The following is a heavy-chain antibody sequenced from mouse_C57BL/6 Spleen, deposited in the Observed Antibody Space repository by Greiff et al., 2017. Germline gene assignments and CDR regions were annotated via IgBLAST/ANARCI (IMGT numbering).Heavy chain of an antibody. J-gene: IGHJ1*03. V-gene: IGHV1-69*01. Sequence: QVQLQQPGAELVMPGASVKLSCKASGYTFTSYWMPWVQQRPGQGLEWIGEIDPSDSYTNYNQQFKGKSTLTVDKSSSTAYMQLSSLTSEDSAVXYCARGAITTVVAHWYFDVWGTGTTVTVSS. CDR2: IDPSDSYT. CDR1: GYTFTSYW. CDR3: ARGAITTVVAHWYFDV. D-gene: IGHD1-1*01.